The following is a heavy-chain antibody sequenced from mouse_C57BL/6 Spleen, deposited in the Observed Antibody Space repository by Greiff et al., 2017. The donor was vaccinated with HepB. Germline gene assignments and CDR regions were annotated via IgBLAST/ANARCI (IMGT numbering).Heavy chain of an antibody. Sequence: VQLQQSGAELVRPGASVKLSCTASGFNIKDYYMHWVKQRPEPGLEWIGRIDPEDGDTEYAPKFQGKSTMTADTSSNTAYLQLSSLTSEDTAVYYCTRLTSTMVTDFDYWGQGTTLTVSS. CDR1: GFNIKDYY. J-gene: IGHJ2*01. D-gene: IGHD2-2*01. CDR3: TRLTSTMVTDFDY. V-gene: IGHV14-1*01. CDR2: IDPEDGDT.